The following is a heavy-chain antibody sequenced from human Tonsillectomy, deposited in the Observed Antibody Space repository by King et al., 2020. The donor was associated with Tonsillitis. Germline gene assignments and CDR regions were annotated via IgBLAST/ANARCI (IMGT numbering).Heavy chain of an antibody. D-gene: IGHD2-21*02. CDR1: GGSISSYY. J-gene: IGHJ6*03. CDR2: IYYSGST. V-gene: IGHV4-59*08. Sequence: QLQESGPGLVKPSETLSLTCTVSGGSISSYYWSWIRQPPGKGLEWIGYIYYSGSTNYNPSLKSRVTISVDTSKNQFSLKLSSVTAADTAVYYCARMGRVRLVVTASMSSNYYYYMDVWGKGTTVTVSS. CDR3: ARMGRVRLVVTASMSSNYYYYMDV.